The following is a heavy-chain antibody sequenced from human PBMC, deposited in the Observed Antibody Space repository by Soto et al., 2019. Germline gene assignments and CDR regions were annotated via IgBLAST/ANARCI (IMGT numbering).Heavy chain of an antibody. J-gene: IGHJ4*02. D-gene: IGHD3-10*01. V-gene: IGHV3-23*01. CDR1: GFTFSSYA. Sequence: GGSLRLSCAASGFTFSSYAMSWVRQAPGKGLEWVSAISGSGGSTYYADSVKGRFTISRDNSKNTLYLQMNSLRAEDTAVYYCAEEPYYGSGSYPESNRRDDYWGQGTLVTVSS. CDR2: ISGSGGST. CDR3: AEEPYYGSGSYPESNRRDDY.